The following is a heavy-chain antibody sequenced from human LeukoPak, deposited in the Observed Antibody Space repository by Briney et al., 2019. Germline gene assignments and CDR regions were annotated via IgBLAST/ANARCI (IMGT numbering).Heavy chain of an antibody. CDR3: ASQYSRSWDDAFDI. J-gene: IGHJ3*02. D-gene: IGHD6-13*01. CDR2: IYYSGST. Sequence: PSETLSLTCTVSGGSISSYYWSWIRQPPGKGLEWIGYIYYSGSTNYNPSLKSRVTISVDTSKNQFSLKLSSVTAADTAVYYCASQYSRSWDDAFDIWGQGTMVTVSS. V-gene: IGHV4-59*01. CDR1: GGSISSYY.